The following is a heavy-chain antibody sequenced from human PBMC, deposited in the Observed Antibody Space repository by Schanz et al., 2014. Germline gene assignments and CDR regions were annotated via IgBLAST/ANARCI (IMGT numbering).Heavy chain of an antibody. CDR1: GGSISSYY. V-gene: IGHV4-59*01. CDR3: ARDKVTTLGYYGMDV. J-gene: IGHJ6*02. D-gene: IGHD3-10*02. CDR2: VYYTGST. Sequence: QVQLQESGPGLVKPSETLSLTCTVSGGSISSYYWNWIRQPPGKGLEWIGYVYYTGSTTYNPSLKSCVTISAVPSKGQFSLKLSSVTAADTAVYYSARDKVTTLGYYGMDVWGQGTTVTVSS.